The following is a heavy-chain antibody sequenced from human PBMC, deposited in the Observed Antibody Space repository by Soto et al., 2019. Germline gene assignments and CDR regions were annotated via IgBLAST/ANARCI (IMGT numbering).Heavy chain of an antibody. D-gene: IGHD1-26*01. CDR1: GFTFSSYD. Sequence: EVQLVESGGGLVQPGGSLRLSCAASGFTFSSYDMHWVRQATGKGLEWVSAIGTAGDPYYPGSVKGRFTISRENAKNSLHLQMNSLRAEDTAVYYCTTYTGTYRDYWGLGTLVTVSS. CDR3: TTYTGTYRDY. V-gene: IGHV3-13*05. CDR2: IGTAGDP. J-gene: IGHJ4*02.